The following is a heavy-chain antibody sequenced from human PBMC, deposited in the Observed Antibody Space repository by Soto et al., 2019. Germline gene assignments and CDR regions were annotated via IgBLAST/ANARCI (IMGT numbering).Heavy chain of an antibody. J-gene: IGHJ4*02. Sequence: PSETLSLTCTVSGGSISSYYWSWIRQPPGKGLEWIGYIYYSGSTNYNPSLKSRVTISVDTSKNQFSLKLSSVTAADTAVYYCARDNGRENYYDSSGYWYYFDYWAREPWSPSPQ. CDR3: ARDNGRENYYDSSGYWYYFDY. CDR2: IYYSGST. D-gene: IGHD3-22*01. CDR1: GGSISSYY. V-gene: IGHV4-59*01.